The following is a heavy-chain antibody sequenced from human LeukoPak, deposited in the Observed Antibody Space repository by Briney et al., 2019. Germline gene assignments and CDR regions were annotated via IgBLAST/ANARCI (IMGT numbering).Heavy chain of an antibody. CDR3: AIEDSASGRGLGS. V-gene: IGHV4-4*07. J-gene: IGHJ5*02. Sequence: SETLSLTCTVSGGSISSYFWTWIRQPAGKGLEWIGRISTTETTHYSPSLKNRVNMSVDTSKNQFSLKMTSVTAADTAIYYCAIEDSASGRGLGSWGQGTLVTVSS. CDR1: GGSISSYF. D-gene: IGHD3-10*01. CDR2: ISTTETT.